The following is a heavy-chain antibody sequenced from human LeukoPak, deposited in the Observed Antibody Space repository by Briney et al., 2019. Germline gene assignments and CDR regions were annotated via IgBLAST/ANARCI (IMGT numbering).Heavy chain of an antibody. Sequence: PGGSLRLSCAASGFTFSSYGMHWVRQAPGKGLEWVAVISYDGSNKYYADSVKGRFTISRDNSKNTLYLQMNSLRAEDTAVYYCAKGGGSSCIYHTDHWGQGTLVTVSS. CDR1: GFTFSSYG. J-gene: IGHJ4*02. V-gene: IGHV3-30*18. D-gene: IGHD6-13*01. CDR2: ISYDGSNK. CDR3: AKGGGSSCIYHTDH.